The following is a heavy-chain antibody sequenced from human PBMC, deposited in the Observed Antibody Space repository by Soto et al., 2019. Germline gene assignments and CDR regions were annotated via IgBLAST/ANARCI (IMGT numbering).Heavy chain of an antibody. D-gene: IGHD2-15*01. J-gene: IGHJ6*02. CDR1: GGSISSDNR. CDR2: ISQSGTT. CDR3: AKKVPAALRLYYFFGLDV. Sequence: PSETLSLTCTVSGGSISSDNRWTWVRQPPGEGLEWIGEISQSGTTKYNPSLASRVTISVDKSKNQFSLRLTSMTAADTAVYYCAKKVPAALRLYYFFGLDVWGQGTTVTVSS. V-gene: IGHV4-4*02.